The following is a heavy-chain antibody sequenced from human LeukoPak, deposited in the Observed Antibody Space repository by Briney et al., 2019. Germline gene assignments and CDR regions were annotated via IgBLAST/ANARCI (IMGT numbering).Heavy chain of an antibody. D-gene: IGHD3-10*01. J-gene: IGHJ4*02. CDR2: IYHSGST. Sequence: PSETLSLTCTVSGGSISSGGYYWSWIRQPPGKGLEWIGYIYHSGSTYYNPSLKSRVTISVDRSKNQFSLKLSSVTAADTAVYYCARVGRGGYFDYWGQGTLVTVSS. CDR1: GGSISSGGYY. V-gene: IGHV4-30-2*01. CDR3: ARVGRGGYFDY.